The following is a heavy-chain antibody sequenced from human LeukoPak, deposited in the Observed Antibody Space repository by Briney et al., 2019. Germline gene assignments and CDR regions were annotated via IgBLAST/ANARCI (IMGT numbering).Heavy chain of an antibody. CDR3: AGRSPYYYGSGSYHEGDFDY. J-gene: IGHJ4*02. CDR1: GYSFTSYW. CDR2: IDPSDSYT. D-gene: IGHD3-10*01. V-gene: IGHV5-10-1*01. Sequence: GESLKISCKGSGYSFTSYWISWVRQMPGKGLEWMGRIDPSDSYTNYSPSFQGHVTISADKSISTAYLQWSSLKASDTAMYYCAGRSPYYYGSGSYHEGDFDYWGQGTLVTVSS.